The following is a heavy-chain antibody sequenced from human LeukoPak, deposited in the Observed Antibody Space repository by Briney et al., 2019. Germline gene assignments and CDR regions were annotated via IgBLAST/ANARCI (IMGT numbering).Heavy chain of an antibody. J-gene: IGHJ4*02. Sequence: GGSLRLSCAASGFTFSSYGMHWVRQAPGKGLEWVAVIWYDGSNKYYADSVKGRFTISRDNSKNTLHLEMNSLRADDTAVYYCASSRITLDYWGQGTLVTVSS. D-gene: IGHD1-14*01. V-gene: IGHV3-33*01. CDR2: IWYDGSNK. CDR3: ASSRITLDY. CDR1: GFTFSSYG.